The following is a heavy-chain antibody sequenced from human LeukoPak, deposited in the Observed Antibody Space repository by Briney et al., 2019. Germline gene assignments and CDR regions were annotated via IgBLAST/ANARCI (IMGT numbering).Heavy chain of an antibody. Sequence: GGSLRLFCAASGFTFSSYAMHWVRQAPGKGLEWVAVISYDGSNKYYADSVKGRFTISRDNSKNTLYLQMNSLRAEDTAVYYCASFHSSGWYYFDYWGQGTLVTVSS. V-gene: IGHV3-30*04. CDR3: ASFHSSGWYYFDY. J-gene: IGHJ4*02. CDR2: ISYDGSNK. CDR1: GFTFSSYA. D-gene: IGHD6-19*01.